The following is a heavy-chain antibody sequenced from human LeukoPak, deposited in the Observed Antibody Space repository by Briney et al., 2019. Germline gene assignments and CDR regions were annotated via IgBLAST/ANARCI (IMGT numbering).Heavy chain of an antibody. CDR2: IYTGGNR. J-gene: IGHJ6*03. CDR3: ARSGIKMVRGVIIKSPYHMDV. D-gene: IGHD3-10*01. Sequence: PGGSLRLSCAASGFTVSTNYMSWVRQAPGKGLEWVSTIYTGGNRFYADSVKGRFTVSRDDAKNSLSLQMNSLRAEDTAVYYCARSGIKMVRGVIIKSPYHMDVWGKGTTVTVSS. CDR1: GFTVSTNY. V-gene: IGHV3-66*01.